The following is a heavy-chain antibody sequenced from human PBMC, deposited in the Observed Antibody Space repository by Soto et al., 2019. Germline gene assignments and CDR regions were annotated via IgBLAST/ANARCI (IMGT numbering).Heavy chain of an antibody. CDR2: ISSDSRDT. D-gene: IGHD6-13*01. J-gene: IGHJ3*02. CDR3: ATGQQVRMADI. Sequence: QVQLLESGGGLVKPGGSLRLSCAASGFSVSGYYMAWIRQPPGKGREWISYISSDSRDTKHADSVKGRFTISRDNAKNSLYLQLNSLRAEDTAVYFCATGQQVRMADIWGQVTMVTVAS. CDR1: GFSVSGYY. V-gene: IGHV3-11*03.